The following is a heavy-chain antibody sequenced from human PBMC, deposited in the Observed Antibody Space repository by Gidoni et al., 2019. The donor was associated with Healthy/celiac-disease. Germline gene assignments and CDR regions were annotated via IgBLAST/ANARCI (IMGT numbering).Heavy chain of an antibody. V-gene: IGHV1-46*03. Sequence: QVQLVQSGAEVKKPGASVTVSCKASGYTFTSYYMHWVRQAPGQGLEWMGIINPSGGRTSYAQKFQGRVTMTRDTSTSTVYMELSSLRSEDTAVYYCARDLGQGGMDVWGKGTTVTVSS. D-gene: IGHD1-26*01. CDR2: INPSGGRT. CDR3: ARDLGQGGMDV. J-gene: IGHJ6*04. CDR1: GYTFTSYY.